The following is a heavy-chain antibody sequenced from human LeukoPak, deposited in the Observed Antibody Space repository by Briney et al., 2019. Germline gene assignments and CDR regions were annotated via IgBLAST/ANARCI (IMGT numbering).Heavy chain of an antibody. Sequence: SETLSLTCTVSGGPISGYYWSWIRQPPGKGLEWIGYIYYSGSTNYNPSLKSRVTISVDTSKNQFSLKLSSVTAADTAVYYCARSFSLVDWFDPWGQGTLVTVSS. CDR2: IYYSGST. V-gene: IGHV4-59*01. CDR3: ARSFSLVDWFDP. D-gene: IGHD3-16*01. CDR1: GGPISGYY. J-gene: IGHJ5*02.